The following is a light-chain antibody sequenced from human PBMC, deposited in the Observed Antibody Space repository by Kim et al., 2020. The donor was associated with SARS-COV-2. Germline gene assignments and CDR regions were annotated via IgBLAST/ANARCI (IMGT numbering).Light chain of an antibody. J-gene: IGLJ1*01. CDR2: DVS. V-gene: IGLV2-14*03. CDR3: SSYTGSTTLYV. CDR1: SSDVGAYDY. Sequence: QSALTQPASVSGSPGQSITISCTGTSSDVGAYDYVSWFKQLPGTAPQLVIYDVSYRPSGISNRLSGSKSGNTASLTISGLQTEDEADYFCSSYTGSTTLYVFGTGTKVTVL.